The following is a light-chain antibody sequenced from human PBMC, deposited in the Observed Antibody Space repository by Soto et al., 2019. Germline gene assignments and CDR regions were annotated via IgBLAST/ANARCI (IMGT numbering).Light chain of an antibody. CDR2: KAS. V-gene: IGKV1-5*03. CDR3: QQYDSYSLT. CDR1: QSISSW. Sequence: DIQMTQSPSTLSASLGDRVTITCRASQSISSWLAWYQQKPGKAPKLLIYKASSLESGVTSRFSGSGSGTEFTLTITSLQPDDFATYYCQQYDSYSLTFGGGTGVEIK. J-gene: IGKJ4*01.